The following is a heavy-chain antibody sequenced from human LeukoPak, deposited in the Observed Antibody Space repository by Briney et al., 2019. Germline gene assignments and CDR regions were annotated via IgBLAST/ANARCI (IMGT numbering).Heavy chain of an antibody. Sequence: SETLSLTCTVSGGSISSSSYYWGWIRQPPGKGLEWIGSIYYSGSTYYNPSLKSRVTISVDTSKNQFSLKLSSVTAADTAVYYCARTGDIVVVVAAEMDAFDIWGQGTMVTVSS. V-gene: IGHV4-39*07. CDR2: IYYSGST. CDR1: GGSISSSSYY. CDR3: ARTGDIVVVVAAEMDAFDI. D-gene: IGHD2-15*01. J-gene: IGHJ3*02.